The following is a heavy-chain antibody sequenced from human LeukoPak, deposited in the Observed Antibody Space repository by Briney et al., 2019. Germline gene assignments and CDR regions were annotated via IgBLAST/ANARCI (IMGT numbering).Heavy chain of an antibody. CDR1: GGSFSGYY. CDR3: ARGFYYDSSGYYYDDTPFDY. CDR2: INHSGST. Sequence: SETLSLTCAVYGGSFSGYYWSWIRQPPGNGLEWIGEINHSGSTNYNPSLKSRVTISVDTSKNQFSLKLSSVTAADTAVYYCARGFYYDSSGYYYDDTPFDYWGQGTLVTVSS. J-gene: IGHJ4*02. V-gene: IGHV4-34*01. D-gene: IGHD3-22*01.